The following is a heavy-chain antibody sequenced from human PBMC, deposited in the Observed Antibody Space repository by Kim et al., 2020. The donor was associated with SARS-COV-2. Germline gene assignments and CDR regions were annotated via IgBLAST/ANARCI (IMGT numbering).Heavy chain of an antibody. J-gene: IGHJ4*02. Sequence: ADTVKGRFTISRDNAKNSLYLQMNRQTAEDTALYYRAGKKGGQNSFDYWGQGTLVTVSS. CDR3: AGKKGGQNSFDY. V-gene: IGHV3-9*01. D-gene: IGHD3-16*01.